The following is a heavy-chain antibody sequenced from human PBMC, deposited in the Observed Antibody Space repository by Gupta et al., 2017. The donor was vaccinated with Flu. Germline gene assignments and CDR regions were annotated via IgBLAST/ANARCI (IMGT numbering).Heavy chain of an antibody. J-gene: IGHJ6*02. D-gene: IGHD1-26*01. CDR1: GFTFNSYG. CDR3: ANSFGLVGATSGYYGMDA. Sequence: QVHLVESGGGVVQPGRSLRLSCAASGFTFNSYGMHWVRQAPGKGLEWVAVISYDGSKKYYGDSVKGRFTIYRDNSKNTLYLQMNSLRAEDTAVYYCANSFGLVGATSGYYGMDAWGQGTTVTVSS. CDR2: ISYDGSKK. V-gene: IGHV3-30*18.